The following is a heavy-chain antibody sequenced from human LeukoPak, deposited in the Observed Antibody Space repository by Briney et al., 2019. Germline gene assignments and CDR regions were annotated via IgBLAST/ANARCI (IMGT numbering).Heavy chain of an antibody. J-gene: IGHJ4*02. CDR3: ARGPNRIAARPIDY. Sequence: PSETLSLTRAVYGGSFSGYYWSWIRQPPGKGLEWIGEINHSGSTNYNPSLKSRVTISVDTSKNQFSLKLSSVTAADTAVYYCARGPNRIAARPIDYWGQGTLVTVSS. CDR2: INHSGST. V-gene: IGHV4-34*01. CDR1: GGSFSGYY. D-gene: IGHD6-6*01.